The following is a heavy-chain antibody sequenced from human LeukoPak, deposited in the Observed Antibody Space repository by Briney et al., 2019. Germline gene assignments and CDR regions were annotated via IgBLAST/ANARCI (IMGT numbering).Heavy chain of an antibody. CDR2: IHYSGST. V-gene: IGHV4-39*01. D-gene: IGHD1-1*01. Sequence: SETLSLTCTVSGGSISTSRYYWGWIRQPPGKGLEWIVSIHYSGSTYYNPSLKSRVTISVDTSKNQFSLKLSSVTAADTAVYYCARPVPSRLGWFDPWGQGTLVTVSS. CDR3: ARPVPSRLGWFDP. J-gene: IGHJ5*02. CDR1: GGSISTSRYY.